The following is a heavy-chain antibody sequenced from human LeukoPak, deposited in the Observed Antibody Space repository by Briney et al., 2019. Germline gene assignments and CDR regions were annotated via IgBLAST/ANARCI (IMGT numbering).Heavy chain of an antibody. CDR1: GGSVSSGSYY. Sequence: SETLSLTCSVSGGSVSSGSYYWSWIRQPPGKGLEWIGYIYYSGSTNHNPSLKSRVTISVDTSKNQFSLKLSSVTAADTAVYFCARGGRSAFDVWGPGTKVIVSS. J-gene: IGHJ3*01. CDR2: IYYSGST. CDR3: ARGGRSAFDV. V-gene: IGHV4-61*01.